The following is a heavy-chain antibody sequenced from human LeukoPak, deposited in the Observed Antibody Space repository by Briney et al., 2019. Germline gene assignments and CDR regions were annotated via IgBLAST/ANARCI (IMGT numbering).Heavy chain of an antibody. CDR1: GYTFTSYG. Sequence: ASVKVSCKASGYTFTSYGISWVRQAPGQGLEWMGWISAYNGNTNYAQKLQGRVTMTTDTSTSTAYMELRSLRSDDTAVYYCARDTVVVVAATAVSDYWGQGTLVIVSS. J-gene: IGHJ4*02. V-gene: IGHV1-18*01. D-gene: IGHD2-15*01. CDR2: ISAYNGNT. CDR3: ARDTVVVVAATAVSDY.